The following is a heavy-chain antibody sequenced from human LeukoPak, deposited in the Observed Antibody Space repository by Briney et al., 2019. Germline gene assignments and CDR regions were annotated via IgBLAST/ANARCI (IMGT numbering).Heavy chain of an antibody. J-gene: IGHJ4*02. CDR2: LYSDGNT. CDR3: ARGVEPLAANTLAY. V-gene: IGHV3-53*01. CDR1: GCTVITND. Sequence: GGSLRLSCAASGCTVITNDMTWVRQAPGKGLEWGSVLYSDGNTKYADSVQGRFTISRDNSKNTLYPEMNSLSPDDTAVYYCARGVEPLAANTLAYWGQGTLVTVSS. D-gene: IGHD1-14*01.